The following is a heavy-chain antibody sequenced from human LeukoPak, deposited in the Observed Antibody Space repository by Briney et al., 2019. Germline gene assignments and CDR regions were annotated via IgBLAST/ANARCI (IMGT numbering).Heavy chain of an antibody. J-gene: IGHJ4*02. CDR2: INPSGGST. Sequence: ASVKVSCKASGYTFTSYYMHWVRQAPGQGLEWMGIINPSGGSTSYAQKFQGRVTMTRDMSTSTVYMELSSLRSGDTGVYYCARDGTSQGDYRDFDYWGQGTLVTVSS. CDR3: ARDGTSQGDYRDFDY. D-gene: IGHD4-11*01. V-gene: IGHV1-46*01. CDR1: GYTFTSYY.